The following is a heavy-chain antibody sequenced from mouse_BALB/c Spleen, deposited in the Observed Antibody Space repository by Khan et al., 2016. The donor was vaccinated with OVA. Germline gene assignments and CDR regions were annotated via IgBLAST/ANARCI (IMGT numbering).Heavy chain of an antibody. CDR2: INPSNGGT. CDR1: GYTFTSYY. D-gene: IGHD1-1*02. J-gene: IGHJ3*01. CDR3: TRSGWAAFAY. Sequence: QVQLQQSGAELVKPGASVKLSCKASGYTFTSYYIYWVKQRPGQGLEWIGGINPSNGGTYFNEKFASKATLTVVKSSSTAFMQVSSLTSEDSAVYYCTRSGWAAFAYWGQGTLVTVSA. V-gene: IGHV1S81*02.